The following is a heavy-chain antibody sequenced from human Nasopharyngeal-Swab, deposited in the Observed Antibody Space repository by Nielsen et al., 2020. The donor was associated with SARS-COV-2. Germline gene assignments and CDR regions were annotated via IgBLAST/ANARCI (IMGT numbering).Heavy chain of an antibody. D-gene: IGHD3-3*01. Sequence: SVKVSCKASGGTFSSYAISGVRQAPGQGLEWMGGIIPIFGTANYAQKFQGRVTITADESTSTAYMELSSLRSEDTAVYYCARNPGVVLEYGWFDPWGQGTLVTVSS. CDR2: IIPIFGTA. CDR1: GGTFSSYA. CDR3: ARNPGVVLEYGWFDP. V-gene: IGHV1-69*13. J-gene: IGHJ5*02.